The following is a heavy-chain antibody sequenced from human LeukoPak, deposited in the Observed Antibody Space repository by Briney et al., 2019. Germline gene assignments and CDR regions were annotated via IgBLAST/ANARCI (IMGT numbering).Heavy chain of an antibody. V-gene: IGHV4-59*01. D-gene: IGHD3-22*01. J-gene: IGHJ4*02. CDR3: AREDSSGYYYFDY. CDR1: GVSISSYY. Sequence: SETLSLTCTVSGVSISSYYWSWIRQPPGKGLEWIGYIYYSGSTKYNPSLKSRVTISVDTSKNQFSLKLSSVTAADTAVYYCAREDSSGYYYFDYWGQGTLVTVSS. CDR2: IYYSGST.